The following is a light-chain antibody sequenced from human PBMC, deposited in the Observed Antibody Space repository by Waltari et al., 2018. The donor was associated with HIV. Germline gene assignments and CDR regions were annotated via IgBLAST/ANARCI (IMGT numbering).Light chain of an antibody. CDR3: LQGYSSPLT. Sequence: DIQLTQSPSSLSASVGDRVTITCRASQSISSYLNWYQQKPGKAPKVLIYGASTLESGVPSRFSGTGYGTDFSLTISNLQPEDFATYYCLQGYSSPLTFGPGTKVDIK. J-gene: IGKJ3*01. CDR1: QSISSY. CDR2: GAS. V-gene: IGKV1-39*01.